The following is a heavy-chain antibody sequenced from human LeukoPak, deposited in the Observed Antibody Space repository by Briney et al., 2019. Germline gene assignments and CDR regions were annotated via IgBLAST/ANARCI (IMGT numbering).Heavy chain of an antibody. D-gene: IGHD3-16*01. J-gene: IGHJ1*01. CDR2: ISPSGGIT. CDR3: AKDDAWGRYKD. V-gene: IGHV3-23*01. Sequence: GGSLRLSCAASGFTVSSNYMSWVRQAPGKGLEWVSGISPSGGITYYTDSVKGRFTISRDNSKNTVSLQMNSLRGDDTAVYYCAKDDAWGRYKDWGQGTLVTVSS. CDR1: GFTVSSNY.